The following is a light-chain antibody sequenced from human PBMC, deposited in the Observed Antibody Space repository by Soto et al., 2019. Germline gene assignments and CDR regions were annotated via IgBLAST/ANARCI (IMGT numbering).Light chain of an antibody. CDR1: QDISNY. CDR2: DAS. CDR3: QQYDNLPV. V-gene: IGKV1-33*01. Sequence: DIQMTQSPSSLSASVGDRVTITCQASQDISNYLNWYQQKPGKAPKLLIYDASNLETGVPARFSGSGSGTDFTFTIISLQAEDIATYYCQQYDNLPVFGPGTKVDIK. J-gene: IGKJ3*01.